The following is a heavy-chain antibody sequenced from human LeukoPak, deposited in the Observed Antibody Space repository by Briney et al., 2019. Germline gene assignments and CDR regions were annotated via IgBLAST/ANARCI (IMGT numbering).Heavy chain of an antibody. CDR3: ARGENSGYDYVWFDP. J-gene: IGHJ5*02. CDR1: GYTLTGSY. D-gene: IGHD5-12*01. CDR2: INPNSGGT. V-gene: IGHV1-2*02. Sequence: GASVKVSCKASGYTLTGSYMHWVRQAPGQGLEWMGWINPNSGGTNYAQKFQGRVTMTRDTSISTAYMELSRLRSDDTAVYYCARGENSGYDYVWFDPWGQGTLVTVSS.